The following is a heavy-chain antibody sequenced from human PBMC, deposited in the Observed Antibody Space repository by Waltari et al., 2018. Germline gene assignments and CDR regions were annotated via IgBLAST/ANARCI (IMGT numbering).Heavy chain of an antibody. CDR3: ATYIGASVGTAAFDV. CDR2: VSYSGTT. D-gene: IGHD5-12*01. J-gene: IGHJ3*01. V-gene: IGHV4-39*01. Sequence: QLQLQESGPRLVRPSETLSLICCVSGVSITSNRHYWAWTRQSPGQGLEWIGTVSYSGTTYTSPSLKSRVSVSRDTSKNQVSLILGSVTAADMAVYYCATYIGASVGTAAFDVWGQGTMVTVSS. CDR1: GVSITSNRHY.